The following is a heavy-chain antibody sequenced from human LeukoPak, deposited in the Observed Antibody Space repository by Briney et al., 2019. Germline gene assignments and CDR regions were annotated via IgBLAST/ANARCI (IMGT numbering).Heavy chain of an antibody. CDR2: ISGSGGST. J-gene: IGHJ4*02. V-gene: IGHV3-23*01. D-gene: IGHD3-3*01. CDR3: AKYHAGFWSGYRWAYYFDY. Sequence: ETLSLTCVVYGGSFSGYYWSWLRQPPGKGLEWVSAISGSGGSTYYADSVKGRFTISRDNSKNTLYLQMNSLRAEDTAVYYCAKYHAGFWSGYRWAYYFDYWGQGTLVTVSS. CDR1: GGSFSGYY.